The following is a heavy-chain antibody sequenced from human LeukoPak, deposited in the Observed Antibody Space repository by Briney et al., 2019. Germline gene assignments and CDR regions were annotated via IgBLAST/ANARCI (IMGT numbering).Heavy chain of an antibody. CDR2: VYSNGGT. Sequence: SETLSLTCTVSGGSIISHYWSWIRQPAGKGLEWIGRVYSNGGTNYNPSLKSRVSMSVDTSKNQFSLKLSSVTAADTAVYYCAGGSPGGTTVVIWGGYYYYYGMDVWGQGTTVTVSS. J-gene: IGHJ6*02. V-gene: IGHV4-4*07. D-gene: IGHD4-23*01. CDR3: AGGSPGGTTVVIWGGYYYYYGMDV. CDR1: GGSIISHY.